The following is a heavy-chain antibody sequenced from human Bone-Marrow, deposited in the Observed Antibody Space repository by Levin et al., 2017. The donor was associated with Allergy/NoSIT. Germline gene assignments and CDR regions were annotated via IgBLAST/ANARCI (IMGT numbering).Heavy chain of an antibody. CDR3: ARDQTGGGGNYPPWYFDY. D-gene: IGHD4/OR15-4a*01. J-gene: IGHJ4*02. V-gene: IGHV1-2*06. CDR2: INPNSGGT. CDR1: GSTFTGYY. Sequence: GGSLRLSCKASGSTFTGYYMHWVRQAPGQGLEWMGRINPNSGGTNYAQKFQGRVTMTRDTSISTAYMELSRLRSDDTAVYYCARDQTGGGGNYPPWYFDYWGQGTLVTVSS.